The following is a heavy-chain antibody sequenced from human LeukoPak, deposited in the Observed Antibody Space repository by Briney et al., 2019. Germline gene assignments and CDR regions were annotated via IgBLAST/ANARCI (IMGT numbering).Heavy chain of an antibody. CDR3: AREPTSYGSSSFDY. V-gene: IGHV3-21*01. D-gene: IGHD5-18*01. CDR2: ISSSSSYI. J-gene: IGHJ4*02. Sequence: GGSLRLSCAASGFSFSSYWMHWVRQAPGKGLVWVSSISSSSSYIYYADSVKGRFTISRDNAKNSLYLQMNSLRAEDTAVYYCAREPTSYGSSSFDYWGQGTLVTVSS. CDR1: GFSFSSYW.